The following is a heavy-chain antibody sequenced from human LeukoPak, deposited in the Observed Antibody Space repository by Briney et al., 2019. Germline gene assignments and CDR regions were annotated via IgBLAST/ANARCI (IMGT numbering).Heavy chain of an antibody. CDR1: GGSISSSSYY. J-gene: IGHJ6*02. CDR2: IYYSGST. CDR3: ARDTSLKWGNYGMDV. Sequence: SETLSLTCTVSGGSISSSSYYWGWIRQPPGKGLEWIGSIYYSGSTYYNPSLKSRVTISVDTSKNQFSLKLSSVTAADTAVYYCARDTSLKWGNYGMDVWGQGTTVTVSS. V-gene: IGHV4-39*07. D-gene: IGHD2-2*01.